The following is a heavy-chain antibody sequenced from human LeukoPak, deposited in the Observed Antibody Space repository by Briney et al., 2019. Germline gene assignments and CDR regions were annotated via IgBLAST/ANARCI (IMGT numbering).Heavy chain of an antibody. CDR1: GFTFSRYW. J-gene: IGHJ4*02. CDR3: GSLGVMWEIDY. V-gene: IGHV3-74*01. D-gene: IGHD1-26*01. CDR2: INSDGTGT. Sequence: GGSLRLSCVGSGFTFSRYWMFWVRQAPGEGLMWVSRINSDGTGTNYADSVEGRFAISRDNTKSTLYLQMNSLRADDTAVYYCGSLGVMWEIDYWGQGTLFTVSS.